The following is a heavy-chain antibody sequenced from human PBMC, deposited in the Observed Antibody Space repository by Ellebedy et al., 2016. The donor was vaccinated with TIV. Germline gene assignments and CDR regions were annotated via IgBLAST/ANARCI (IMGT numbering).Heavy chain of an antibody. V-gene: IGHV4-39*01. J-gene: IGHJ5*02. CDR1: GGSISSSSYY. D-gene: IGHD3-10*01. Sequence: MPSETLSLTCTVSGGSISSSSYYWGWIRQPPGKGLEWIGSIYYSGSTYYNPSLKSRVTISVDTSKNQFSLKLSSVTAADTAVYYCARHVIWFGEDLGFCWFDPWGQGTLVTVSS. CDR2: IYYSGST. CDR3: ARHVIWFGEDLGFCWFDP.